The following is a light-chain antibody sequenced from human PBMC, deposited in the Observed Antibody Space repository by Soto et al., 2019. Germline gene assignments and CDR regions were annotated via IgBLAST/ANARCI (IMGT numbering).Light chain of an antibody. CDR3: SSYTGSSTLYV. CDR1: SSDVGGYNY. Sequence: ALTQPASVSGSPGQSITISCTGTSSDVGGYNYVSWYQQHPGKAPKLMIYDVSNRPSGVSNRFSGSKSGNTASLTISGLQAEDEADYYCSSYTGSSTLYVFGTGTKVTVL. J-gene: IGLJ1*01. V-gene: IGLV2-14*01. CDR2: DVS.